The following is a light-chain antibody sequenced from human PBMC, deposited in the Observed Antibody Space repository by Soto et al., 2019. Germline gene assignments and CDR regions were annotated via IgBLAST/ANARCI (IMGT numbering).Light chain of an antibody. CDR2: EVN. CDR1: SSDVGAYNY. V-gene: IGLV2-14*01. CDR3: SSYTSSSTVV. Sequence: QSVLTQPASVSGSPGQSITISCTGTSSDVGAYNYVSWYQQHPGKAPQVMIYEVNNRPSGVSNRFSGSKSGNTASLTISGLQAEDEAEYYCSSYTSSSTVVFGGGTKLTVL. J-gene: IGLJ2*01.